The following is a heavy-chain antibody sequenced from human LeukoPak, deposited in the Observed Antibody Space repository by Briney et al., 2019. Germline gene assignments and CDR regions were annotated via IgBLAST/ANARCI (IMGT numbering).Heavy chain of an antibody. CDR1: GGSFSGYY. CDR3: ARATVADY. Sequence: SETLSLTCAVYGGSFSGYYWSWIRQPPGKGLEWIGEINHSGSTNYNPSLKSRVTISVDTSKNQFSLKLSSVTAADTAVYYCARATVADYWGQGTLVTVSS. V-gene: IGHV4-34*01. CDR2: INHSGST. J-gene: IGHJ4*02. D-gene: IGHD4-17*01.